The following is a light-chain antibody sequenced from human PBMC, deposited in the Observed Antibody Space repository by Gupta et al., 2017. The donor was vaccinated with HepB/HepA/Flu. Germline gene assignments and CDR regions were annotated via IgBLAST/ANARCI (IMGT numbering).Light chain of an antibody. CDR2: GAS. J-gene: IGKJ1*01. Sequence: EIVLTQSPGTLYLSPGESATLSCRASQSVSSIYLAWYHQKPGQAPRLLIFGASSRATGIPDRFNGSGSGTDFTLTISRLEPEDFAVYYCQQYGSSPWTFGQGTKVEIK. V-gene: IGKV3-20*01. CDR1: QSVSSIY. CDR3: QQYGSSPWT.